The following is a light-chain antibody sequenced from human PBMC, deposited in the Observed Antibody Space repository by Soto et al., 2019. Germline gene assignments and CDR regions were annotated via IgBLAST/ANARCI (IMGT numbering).Light chain of an antibody. CDR1: QSVSRY. Sequence: EIVLTQSPATLSLSPGERATLSCSASQSVSRYLAWYQQKPGQAPRLLIYDAFNRATGIPTRFSGSGSGTAFTLTISSLEPEDFAVYYCHHLSNLLGTFGPRTKVDIK. CDR2: DAF. CDR3: HHLSNLLGT. J-gene: IGKJ3*01. V-gene: IGKV3-11*01.